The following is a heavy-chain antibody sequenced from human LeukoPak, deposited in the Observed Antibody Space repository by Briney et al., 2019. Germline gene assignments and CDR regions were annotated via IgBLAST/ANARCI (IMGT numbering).Heavy chain of an antibody. Sequence: GRSLRLSCAAAGFTFSTYGMHWVRQAPGKRLEWVAVTWYDGSYKYYGDSVKGRFTISRDNSKNTLYLQMASLRVEDTAVYYCARQFDGSHPNAFDIWGQGTMVTVSS. CDR2: TWYDGSYK. J-gene: IGHJ3*02. V-gene: IGHV3-33*01. CDR3: ARQFDGSHPNAFDI. D-gene: IGHD1-26*01. CDR1: GFTFSTYG.